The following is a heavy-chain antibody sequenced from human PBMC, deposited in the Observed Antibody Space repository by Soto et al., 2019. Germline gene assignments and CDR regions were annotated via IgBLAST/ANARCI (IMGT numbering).Heavy chain of an antibody. D-gene: IGHD3-16*01. V-gene: IGHV1-8*01. CDR2: TNAKSGDT. J-gene: IGHJ6*02. CDR1: GYTFSDFV. CDR3: ARGNPFNYAGFDV. Sequence: ASVKVSCKASGYTFSDFVINWLRQASGQGPEWMGWTNAKSGDTFFAQRFQGKFNMTWDTSLSTAYMEVGSLTSDDTAMYYCARGNPFNYAGFDVWGQGTTVTVSS.